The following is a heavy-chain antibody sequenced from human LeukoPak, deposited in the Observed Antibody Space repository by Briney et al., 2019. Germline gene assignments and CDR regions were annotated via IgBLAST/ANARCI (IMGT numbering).Heavy chain of an antibody. CDR1: GFTFSSYT. CDR3: AKGSCTGGNCRKDLEY. CDR2: ISGSGGTT. J-gene: IGHJ4*02. V-gene: IGHV3-23*01. D-gene: IGHD2-15*01. Sequence: PGGSLRLSCAASGFTFSSYTMSWVRQAPGKGLEWVSAISGSGGTTFYADSVKGRFTISRDNANNTVYLRVNSQRAEDTALYYCAKGSCTGGNCRKDLEYWGQGTLVTVSS.